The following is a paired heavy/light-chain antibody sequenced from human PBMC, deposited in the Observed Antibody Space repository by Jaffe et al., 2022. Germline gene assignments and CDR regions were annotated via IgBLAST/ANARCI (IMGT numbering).Heavy chain of an antibody. CDR1: GYTFTTYA. V-gene: IGHV7-4-1*02. Sequence: QVQLVQSGSELKKPGASVKVSCKASGYTFTTYAMNWVRQAPGQGLEWMGWINTNTGNPTYAQGFTGRFVFSLDTSVSTAYLQISSLKAEDTGVYFCARGERGIGDYNWFDPWGQGTLVTVSS. J-gene: IGHJ5*02. D-gene: IGHD3-10*01. CDR3: ARGERGIGDYNWFDP. CDR2: INTNTGNP.
Light chain of an antibody. CDR3: QQYYATPLT. CDR1: QSVLYSSNNKNY. J-gene: IGKJ4*01. V-gene: IGKV4-1*01. CDR2: WAS. Sequence: DIVMTQSPDSLAVSLGERATINCKSSQSVLYSSNNKNYLAWYQQKPGQPPKLLIYWASTREFGVSDRVSGSGSETDFTLTISSLQAEDVALYYCQQYYATPLTFGGGTKVEIK.